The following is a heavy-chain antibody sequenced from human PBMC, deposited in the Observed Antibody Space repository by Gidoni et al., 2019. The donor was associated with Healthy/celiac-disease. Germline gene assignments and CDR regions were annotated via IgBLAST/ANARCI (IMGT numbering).Heavy chain of an antibody. CDR2: ISYDGSNK. V-gene: IGHV3-30-3*01. Sequence: QVQLVESGGGVVQPGRSLRLSCAASGFTFSSYAMHWVRQAPGKGLEWVAVISYDGSNKYYADSVKGRFTISRDNSKNTLYLQMNSLRAEDTAVYYCARWADYGDAFDIWGQGTMVTVSS. CDR3: ARWADYGDAFDI. J-gene: IGHJ3*02. CDR1: GFTFSSYA. D-gene: IGHD4-17*01.